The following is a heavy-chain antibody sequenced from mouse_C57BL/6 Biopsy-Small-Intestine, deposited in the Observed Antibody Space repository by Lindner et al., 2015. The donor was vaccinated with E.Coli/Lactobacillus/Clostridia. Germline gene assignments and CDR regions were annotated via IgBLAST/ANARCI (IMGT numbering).Heavy chain of an antibody. D-gene: IGHD2-5*01. CDR3: AREGAYYSNYEAMDY. V-gene: IGHV1-81*01. CDR2: IYPRSGNT. Sequence: VQLQESGAELARPGASVKLSCKASGYTFTSYGISWVKQRTGQGLEWIGDIYPRSGNTYYNEKFKGKATLTADKSPSTAYMELRSLTSEDSAVYFCAREGAYYSNYEAMDYWGQGTSVTVSS. CDR1: GYTFTSYG. J-gene: IGHJ4*01.